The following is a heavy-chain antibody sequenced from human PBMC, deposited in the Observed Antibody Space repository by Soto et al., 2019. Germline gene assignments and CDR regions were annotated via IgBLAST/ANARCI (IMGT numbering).Heavy chain of an antibody. CDR1: GYTLTELS. Sequence: ASVKVSFKVSGYTLTELSMHWLRQAPGKGLEWMGGFDPEDGETIYAQKFQGRVTMTEDTSTDTAYMELSSLRSEDTAVYYCATDIVVVTATTRGRLFDYWGQGTLVTVSS. D-gene: IGHD2-21*02. J-gene: IGHJ4*02. CDR2: FDPEDGET. V-gene: IGHV1-24*01. CDR3: ATDIVVVTATTRGRLFDY.